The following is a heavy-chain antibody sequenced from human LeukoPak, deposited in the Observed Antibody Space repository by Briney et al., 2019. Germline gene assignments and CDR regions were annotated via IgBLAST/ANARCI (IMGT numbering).Heavy chain of an antibody. CDR2: IYSSGST. D-gene: IGHD1-26*01. CDR3: AGRAAKYGMDV. J-gene: IGHJ6*02. V-gene: IGHV3-66*01. CDR1: GFTVSSSY. Sequence: PGRSLRPSCAPSGFTVSSSYMSWVRQAPGKRLEWVSIIYSSGSTHFADPATGSFTIPRDNSKNTLSLQMNSLRAEDTGLYYCAGRAAKYGMDVWGQGTTVTVSS.